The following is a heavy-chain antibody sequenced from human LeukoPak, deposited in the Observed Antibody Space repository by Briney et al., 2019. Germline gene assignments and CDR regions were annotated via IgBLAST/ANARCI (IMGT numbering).Heavy chain of an antibody. CDR3: ARWGATRRYYYGMDV. CDR2: ISAYNGNT. V-gene: IGHV1-18*01. J-gene: IGHJ6*02. CDR1: GYTFTSYG. Sequence: ASVEVSCKASGYTFTSYGISWVRQAPGQGLEWMGWISAYNGNTNYAQKLQGRVTMTTDTSTSTAYMELRSLRSDDTAVYYCARWGATRRYYYGMDVWGQGTTVTVSS. D-gene: IGHD1-26*01.